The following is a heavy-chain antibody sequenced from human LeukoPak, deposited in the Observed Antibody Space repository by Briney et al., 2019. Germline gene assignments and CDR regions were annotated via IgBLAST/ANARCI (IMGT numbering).Heavy chain of an antibody. CDR2: IYHSGST. J-gene: IGHJ4*02. CDR3: ARYDFWSGYHFDY. D-gene: IGHD3-3*01. Sequence: SETLSLTCTVSGYSISSGYCWGWIRQPPGKGLEWIGSIYHSGSTYYNPSLKSRVTISVDTSKNQFSLKLTSVTAADTAVYYCARYDFWSGYHFDYWGQGTLVTVSS. CDR1: GYSISSGYC. V-gene: IGHV4-38-2*02.